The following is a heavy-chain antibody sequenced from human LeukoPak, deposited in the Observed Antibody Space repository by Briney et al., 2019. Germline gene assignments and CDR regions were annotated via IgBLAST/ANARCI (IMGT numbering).Heavy chain of an antibody. CDR1: GFTVSSNY. CDR3: AKGILGYCSGGSCLNWFDP. CDR2: IYSGGST. Sequence: GGSLRLSCAASGFTVSSNYMSWVRQAPGKGLEWVSVIYSGGSTYYADSVKGRFTISRDNSKNTLYLQMNSLRAEDTAVYYCAKGILGYCSGGSCLNWFDPWGQGTLVTVSS. D-gene: IGHD2-15*01. V-gene: IGHV3-53*01. J-gene: IGHJ5*02.